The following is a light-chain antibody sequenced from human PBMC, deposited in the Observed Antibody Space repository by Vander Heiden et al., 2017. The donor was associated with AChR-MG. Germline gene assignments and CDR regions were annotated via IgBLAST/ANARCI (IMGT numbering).Light chain of an antibody. CDR1: QNVISY. Sequence: DIQMTQSPSTLAASVGDRVTLTCRASQNVISYVAWYQQKPRKAPELLIYQASKLKSGVPSRFSGSGSETDFSLTINSLEPDDFATYYCQHYYRYSLWTFGQGTKVEIK. J-gene: IGKJ1*01. CDR3: QHYYRYSLWT. V-gene: IGKV1-5*03. CDR2: QAS.